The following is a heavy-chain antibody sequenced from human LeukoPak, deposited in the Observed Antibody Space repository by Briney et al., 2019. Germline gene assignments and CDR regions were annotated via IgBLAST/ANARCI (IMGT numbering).Heavy chain of an antibody. D-gene: IGHD2-21*02. CDR1: GFTFSGYA. CDR3: ARSAYCGGDCYYYFDY. V-gene: IGHV3-30-3*01. Sequence: GGSLRLSCAASGFTFSGYAMYWVRQAPGKGLEWVAVISNDGNNKYYADSVKGRFTISRDNAKNSLYLQMNSLRAEDTAVYYCARSAYCGGDCYYYFDYWGQGTLVTVSS. J-gene: IGHJ4*02. CDR2: ISNDGNNK.